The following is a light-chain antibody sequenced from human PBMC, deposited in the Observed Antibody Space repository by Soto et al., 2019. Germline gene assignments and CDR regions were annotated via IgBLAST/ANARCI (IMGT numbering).Light chain of an antibody. Sequence: EIVLTQSPGTLSLSPGERATLSCRASQSVSSSYLAWYQQKPGQAPRLLIYGASSRATGIPDRFSGSGSGTDFTITISRLEPEEFAVYYCQQYGSTPRTFCQGTKVEIK. CDR2: GAS. V-gene: IGKV3-20*01. J-gene: IGKJ1*01. CDR1: QSVSSSY. CDR3: QQYGSTPRT.